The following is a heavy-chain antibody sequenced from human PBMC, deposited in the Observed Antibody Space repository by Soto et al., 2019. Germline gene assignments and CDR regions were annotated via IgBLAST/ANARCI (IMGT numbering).Heavy chain of an antibody. J-gene: IGHJ4*02. D-gene: IGHD7-27*01. CDR3: ARLTTKITGAFDD. CDR1: GASIGSGSYY. V-gene: IGHV4-31*03. Sequence: QVQLQESGPGLVQPSQTLSLTCTVSGASIGSGSYYWSWIRQYPGEGLVWIGHIYDSGRTYYNPSLESRVSISIDTSKNEFSLTLTSVTAADTAVYYCARLTTKITGAFDDWGLGTVVTVSS. CDR2: IYDSGRT.